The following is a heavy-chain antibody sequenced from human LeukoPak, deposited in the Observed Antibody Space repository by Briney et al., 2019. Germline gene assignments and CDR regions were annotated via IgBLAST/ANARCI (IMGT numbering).Heavy chain of an antibody. D-gene: IGHD6-6*01. CDR3: AREHEYSSSLQGF. Sequence: PGGSLRLSCAASGFTVSRNYMSWVRQAPGKGLEWVSVIYTGGSTYYADSVKGRFTISRDNSKNTLYLQMNSLRAEDTAVYYCAREHEYSSSLQGFWGQGTLATVSS. J-gene: IGHJ4*02. V-gene: IGHV3-66*02. CDR1: GFTVSRNY. CDR2: IYTGGST.